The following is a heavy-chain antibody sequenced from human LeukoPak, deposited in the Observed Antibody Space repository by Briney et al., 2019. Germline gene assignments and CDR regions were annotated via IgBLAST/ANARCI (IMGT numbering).Heavy chain of an antibody. D-gene: IGHD3-10*01. V-gene: IGHV4-4*02. CDR3: ARHGSGSYYNRDYYYYMDV. CDR2: IYHSGST. Sequence: PSETLSLTCAVSGGSISSSNWWSWVRQPPGKGLEWIGEIYHSGSTNYNPSLKSRVTISVDTSKNQFSLKLSSVTAADTAVYYCARHGSGSYYNRDYYYYMDVWGKGTTVTVSS. J-gene: IGHJ6*03. CDR1: GGSISSSNW.